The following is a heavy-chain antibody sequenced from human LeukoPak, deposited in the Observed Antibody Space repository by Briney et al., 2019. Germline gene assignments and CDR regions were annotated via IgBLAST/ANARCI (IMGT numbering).Heavy chain of an antibody. Sequence: GGSLRLSCAASGFTFSSYSMHWVRQAPGRGLEWVSSISSSGSHIYYADSVKGRFTISRDNAKNTLYLQMNSLRAEDTAVYYCARTPYSSGWYSSNDYWGQGTVVTVSS. CDR2: ISSSGSHI. CDR1: GFTFSSYS. J-gene: IGHJ4*02. V-gene: IGHV3-21*01. CDR3: ARTPYSSGWYSSNDY. D-gene: IGHD6-19*01.